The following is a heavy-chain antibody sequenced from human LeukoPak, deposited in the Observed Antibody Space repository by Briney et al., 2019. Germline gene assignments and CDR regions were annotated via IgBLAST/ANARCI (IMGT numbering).Heavy chain of an antibody. CDR3: ARRGRYCSGGSCHFDY. V-gene: IGHV4-59*08. D-gene: IGHD2-15*01. CDR1: GGSISSHY. Sequence: PSETLSLTCTVSGGSISSHYWSWIRQPPGKGLEWIGYIYYSGSTNYNPSLKSRVTISVDTSKNQFSLKLSSVTAADTAVYYCARRGRYCSGGSCHFDYWGQGTLVTVSS. CDR2: IYYSGST. J-gene: IGHJ4*02.